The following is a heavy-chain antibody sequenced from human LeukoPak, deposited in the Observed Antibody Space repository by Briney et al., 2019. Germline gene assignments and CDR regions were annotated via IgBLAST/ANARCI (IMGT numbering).Heavy chain of an antibody. D-gene: IGHD3-22*01. CDR1: GFTFSSYA. Sequence: TGGSLRLSCAASGFTFSSYAMSWVRQAPGKGLEWVSGIRGSGGTTYYADSVEGRFTISRDNSKNTLYLQMNSLRAEDTAVYYCAKSSYYDSSGYYYWALFDYWGQGTLVTVSS. V-gene: IGHV3-23*01. CDR2: IRGSGGTT. J-gene: IGHJ4*02. CDR3: AKSSYYDSSGYYYWALFDY.